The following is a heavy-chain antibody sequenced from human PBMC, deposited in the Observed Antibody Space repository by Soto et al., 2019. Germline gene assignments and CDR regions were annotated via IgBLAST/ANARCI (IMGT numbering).Heavy chain of an antibody. J-gene: IGHJ4*02. CDR1: GGSISSGSYS. CDR3: ARGQVVAAQH. CDR2: IYHSGST. D-gene: IGHD2-15*01. V-gene: IGHV4-30-2*01. Sequence: QLQLQESGSGLVKPSQTLSLTCAVSGGSISSGSYSWSWIRQPPGKGLEWIGYIYHSGSTYYNPTLESRVPLSVDRSKNQFSLKLSSVTAADTAVYYCARGQVVAAQHWGQGTLVTVSS.